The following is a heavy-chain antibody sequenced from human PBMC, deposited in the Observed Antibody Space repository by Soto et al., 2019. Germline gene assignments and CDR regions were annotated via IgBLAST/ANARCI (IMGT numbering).Heavy chain of an antibody. J-gene: IGHJ5*02. CDR2: IWYDGSNK. D-gene: IGHD2-15*01. V-gene: IGHV3-30*02. CDR3: AKDSDIVVVVAALEFDP. CDR1: GFTFSSYA. Sequence: PGGSLRLSCAASGFTFSSYAMHWVRQAPGKGLEWVAVIWYDGSNKYYADSVKGRFTISRDNSKNTLYLQMNSLRAEDTAVYYCAKDSDIVVVVAALEFDPWGQGTLVTVSS.